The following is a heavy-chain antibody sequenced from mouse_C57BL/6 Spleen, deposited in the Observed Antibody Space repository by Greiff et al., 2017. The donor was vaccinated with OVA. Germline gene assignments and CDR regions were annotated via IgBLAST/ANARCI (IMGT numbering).Heavy chain of an antibody. CDR3: TRSRDGVYYFDY. V-gene: IGHV6-6*01. Sequence: EVQGVESGGGLVQPGGSMKLSCAASGFTFSDAWMDWVRQSPEKGLEWVAEIRNKANNHATYYAESVKGRFTISRDDSKSSVYLQMNSLRAEDTGIHYCTRSRDGVYYFDYWGQGTTLTVSS. CDR2: IRNKANNHAT. D-gene: IGHD3-3*01. CDR1: GFTFSDAW. J-gene: IGHJ2*01.